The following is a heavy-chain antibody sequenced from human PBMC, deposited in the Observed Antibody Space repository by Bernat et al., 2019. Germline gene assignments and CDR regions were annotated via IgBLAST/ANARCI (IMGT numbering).Heavy chain of an antibody. D-gene: IGHD6-19*01. CDR1: GFTLKTYA. V-gene: IGHV3-30-3*01. Sequence: VQLVESGGGAVQPGRSLRLSCIASGFTLKTYAMHWVRQAPGKGLEWMAAISFDGNNKFHADSVKGRFTISRDNSKNTLYLQMNSLRTEDTAVYYCARDQGQWTKQDYWGQGTLVTVSS. CDR3: ARDQGQWTKQDY. CDR2: ISFDGNNK. J-gene: IGHJ4*02.